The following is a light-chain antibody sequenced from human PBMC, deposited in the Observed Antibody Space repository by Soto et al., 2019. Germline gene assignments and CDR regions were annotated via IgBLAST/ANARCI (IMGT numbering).Light chain of an antibody. CDR2: GAF. CDR3: QQSYSTPRT. J-gene: IGKJ1*01. Sequence: DIQMTPSPSSLSASVGDRVTITCRASQSISSYLNWYQQKPGKAPKLLIYGAFSLQSGVPSRFSGSGSGTDFTLTISSLQPEDFATYYCQQSYSTPRTFGQGTKVDIK. CDR1: QSISSY. V-gene: IGKV1-39*01.